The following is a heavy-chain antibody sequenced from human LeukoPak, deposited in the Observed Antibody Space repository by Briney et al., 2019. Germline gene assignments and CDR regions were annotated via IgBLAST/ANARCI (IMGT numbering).Heavy chain of an antibody. Sequence: GASVKVSCKASGYTFTSYDINWVRQATGQGLEWMGWMNPNRGNTGYAQKFQGRVTMTRNTSITTAYMELSSLRSEDTAVYYCARWCSSTSCYKNNFDYWGQGTLVTVSS. D-gene: IGHD2-2*02. V-gene: IGHV1-8*01. CDR2: MNPNRGNT. CDR1: GYTFTSYD. J-gene: IGHJ4*02. CDR3: ARWCSSTSCYKNNFDY.